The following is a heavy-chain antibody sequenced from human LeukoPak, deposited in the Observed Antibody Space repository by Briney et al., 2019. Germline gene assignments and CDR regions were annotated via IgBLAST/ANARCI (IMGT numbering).Heavy chain of an antibody. Sequence: SGTLSLTCAVSGGSISSSNWWSWVRRPPGKGLEWIGEINHSGSTNYNPSLKSRVTISVDTSKNQFSLKVNSVTAADTAVYYCARRGYTYGWGWFDPWGQGTLVTVSS. CDR1: GGSISSSNW. J-gene: IGHJ5*02. CDR3: ARRGYTYGWGWFDP. V-gene: IGHV4-4*02. CDR2: INHSGST. D-gene: IGHD5-18*01.